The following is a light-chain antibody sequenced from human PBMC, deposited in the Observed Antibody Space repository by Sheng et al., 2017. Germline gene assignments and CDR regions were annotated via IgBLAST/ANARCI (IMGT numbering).Light chain of an antibody. J-gene: IGKJ4*01. CDR2: DAS. Sequence: EIVMTQSPDTLSVSPGERATLSCRASQSITNRLAWYQHKPGRAPRLLIYDASTRATGIPARFSGSGSGTEFTLTISSLQSEDFAVYYCKQYNDWSSLTFGGGPKVEIK. V-gene: IGKV3-15*01. CDR3: KQYNDWSSLT. CDR1: QSITNR.